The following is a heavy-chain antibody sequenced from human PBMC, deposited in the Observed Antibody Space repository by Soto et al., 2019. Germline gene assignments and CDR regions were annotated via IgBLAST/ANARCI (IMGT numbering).Heavy chain of an antibody. CDR1: GYTFRDYG. D-gene: IGHD3-3*01. J-gene: IGHJ4*02. CDR2: ISPYNGNT. V-gene: IGHV1-18*01. Sequence: ASVKVSCKASGYTFRDYGITWVRQAPGQGLEWMAWISPYNGNTNYAQDLQGRVTMTTDTSTSTAYMELRSLTSEDTAMYYCARDLVSGSDFWRAYNGGYFDYWGQGTLVTVSS. CDR3: ARDLVSGSDFWRAYNGGYFDY.